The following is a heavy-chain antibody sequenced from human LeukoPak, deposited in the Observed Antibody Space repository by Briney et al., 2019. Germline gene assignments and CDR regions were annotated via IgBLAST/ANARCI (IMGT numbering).Heavy chain of an antibody. J-gene: IGHJ5*02. Sequence: ASLKVSCEASGYTFTGYYIHWVRQTPGQRLEWMGRINPNSGGTNYAQKFQGRVTMTRDTSISTAYMELSRLRSDDTAVYYCARARGYSYETYNWFDPWGQGTLVTVSS. CDR2: INPNSGGT. D-gene: IGHD5-18*01. CDR3: ARARGYSYETYNWFDP. CDR1: GYTFTGYY. V-gene: IGHV1-2*06.